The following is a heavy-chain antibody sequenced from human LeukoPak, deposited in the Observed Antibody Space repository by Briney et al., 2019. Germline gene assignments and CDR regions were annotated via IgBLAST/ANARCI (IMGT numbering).Heavy chain of an antibody. CDR3: AKDQYSSGLDAFDI. V-gene: IGHV3-23*01. J-gene: IGHJ3*02. CDR1: GFTFSSYA. D-gene: IGHD6-19*01. Sequence: RPGVSLRLSCAASGFTFSSYAKSWVRQAPGKGLEWVSAISGSGGSTYYADSVKGRFTISRDNSKNTLYLQMNSLRAEDTAVYYCAKDQYSSGLDAFDIWGQGTMVTVSS. CDR2: ISGSGGST.